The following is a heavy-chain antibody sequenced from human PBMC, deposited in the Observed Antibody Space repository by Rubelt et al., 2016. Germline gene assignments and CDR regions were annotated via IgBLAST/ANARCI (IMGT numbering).Heavy chain of an antibody. D-gene: IGHD2-2*02. CDR3: APTGEDIPLTSSGDY. J-gene: IGHJ4*02. Sequence: KASGGTFSSYAISWVRQAPGQGLEWMGAIIPMLGVTNYAQRFQGRVTITAGRATSTVYMEISRLRSEDTAVYYCAPTGEDIPLTSSGDYWGQGTLVTVSP. CDR2: IIPMLGVT. V-gene: IGHV1-69*10. CDR1: GGTFSSYA.